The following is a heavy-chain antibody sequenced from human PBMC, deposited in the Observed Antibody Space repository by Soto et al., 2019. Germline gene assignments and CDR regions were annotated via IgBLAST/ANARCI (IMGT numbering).Heavy chain of an antibody. CDR2: INRRGGVT. V-gene: IGHV1-46*01. J-gene: IGHJ5*02. CDR3: AREKWGSGSRCLDP. D-gene: IGHD6-19*01. CDR1: GYTFTNYY. Sequence: ASVKVSCKASGYTFTNYYMHWVRQAPGQGLECMGMINRRGGVTTYXXKVQGRVXXTADTAGSTVXVELSXLRCEDTAVXYCAREKWGSGSRCLDPWGQGTLVTVSS.